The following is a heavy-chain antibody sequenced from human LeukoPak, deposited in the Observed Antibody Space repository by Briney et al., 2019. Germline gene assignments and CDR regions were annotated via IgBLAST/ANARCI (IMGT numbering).Heavy chain of an antibody. D-gene: IGHD6-13*01. CDR1: GFTVSSNY. Sequence: GGSLRLSCAASGFTVSSNYMSWVRQAPGKGLEWVSVIYSGGSTYYADSVKGRFTISRDNSKNTLYLQMNSLRAEDTAVYYCARGEMKEELAAAGTGYWGQGTLVTVSS. CDR2: IYSGGST. J-gene: IGHJ4*02. CDR3: ARGEMKEELAAAGTGY. V-gene: IGHV3-66*02.